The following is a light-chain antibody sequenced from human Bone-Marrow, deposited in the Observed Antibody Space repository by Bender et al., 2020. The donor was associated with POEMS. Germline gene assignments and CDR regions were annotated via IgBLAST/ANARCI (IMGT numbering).Light chain of an antibody. J-gene: IGLJ3*02. CDR1: NSDVGMYNL. Sequence: QSALTQPASVSASPGQSITISCTGTNSDVGMYNLVSWYQQLPGKAPKLMIYEVSKRPSGIPNRFSGFKSGNTASLTVSGLQAEDEADYYCQSYDNSLPGSVFGGGTKLTVL. CDR2: EVS. CDR3: QSYDNSLPGSV. V-gene: IGLV2-14*02.